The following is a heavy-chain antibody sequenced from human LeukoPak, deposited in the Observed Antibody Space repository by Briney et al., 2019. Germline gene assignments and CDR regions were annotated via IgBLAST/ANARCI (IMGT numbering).Heavy chain of an antibody. J-gene: IGHJ4*02. D-gene: IGHD2-2*01. V-gene: IGHV4-38-2*01. CDR3: ATLGYCSSTSCYQGY. CDR1: GYSISSGYY. Sequence: SETLSLTCAVSGYSISSGYYWGWIWQPPGKGLEWIGSIYHSGSTYYNPSLKSRVTISVDTSKNQFSLKLSSVTAADTAVYYCATLGYCSSTSCYQGYWGQGTLVTVSS. CDR2: IYHSGST.